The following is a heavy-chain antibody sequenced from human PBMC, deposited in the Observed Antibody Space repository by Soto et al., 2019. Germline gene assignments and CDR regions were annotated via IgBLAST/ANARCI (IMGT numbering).Heavy chain of an antibody. CDR1: GFTFSSYA. J-gene: IGHJ6*02. CDR3: ARDSRYSYGGYYYGMDV. CDR2: ISINGGST. Sequence: GGSLRLSCSASGFTFSSYAMHWVRQAPGKGLEYVSSISINGGSTHYADSVKGRFTISRDNSRNTQYLQMSSLRADDTAVYYCARDSRYSYGGYYYGMDVWGQGTTVTVSS. D-gene: IGHD5-18*01. V-gene: IGHV3-64D*06.